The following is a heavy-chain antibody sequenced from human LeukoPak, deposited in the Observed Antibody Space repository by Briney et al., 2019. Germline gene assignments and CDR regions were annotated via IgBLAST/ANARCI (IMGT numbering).Heavy chain of an antibody. J-gene: IGHJ4*02. CDR1: GGSISSGGYY. Sequence: SETLSLTCTVSGGSISSGGYYWSWIRQHPGKGLEWIGYIYYSGSTYYNPSLKSRVTISVDTSKNQFSLKLSSVTAADTAVYYCARVYHSSGYYPFFDYWGQGTLVTVSS. D-gene: IGHD3-22*01. CDR2: IYYSGST. V-gene: IGHV4-31*03. CDR3: ARVYHSSGYYPFFDY.